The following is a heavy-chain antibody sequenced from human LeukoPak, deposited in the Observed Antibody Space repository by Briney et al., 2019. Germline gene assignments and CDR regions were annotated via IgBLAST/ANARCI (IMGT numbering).Heavy chain of an antibody. J-gene: IGHJ5*02. CDR1: GFTFSSYG. CDR2: ISYDGSNK. Sequence: GRSLRLSCAASGFTFSSYGMHWVRQAPGKGLEWVAVISYDGSNKYYADPVKGRFTISRDNSKNTLYLQMNSLRAEDTAVYYCAKWAIWFDPWGQGTLVTVSS. V-gene: IGHV3-30*18. CDR3: AKWAIWFDP. D-gene: IGHD3-9*01.